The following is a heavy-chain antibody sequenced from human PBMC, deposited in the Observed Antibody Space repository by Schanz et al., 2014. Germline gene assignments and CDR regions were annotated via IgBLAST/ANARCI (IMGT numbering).Heavy chain of an antibody. CDR2: IDRDGGHT. CDR1: GFSFDDYT. D-gene: IGHD1-26*01. Sequence: EVQLVESGGVVAQPGGSLRLSCAASGFSFDDYTMHWVRQAPGKGLECVSLIDRDGGHTYYADSVKGRFTISRDNSKNSLYLQMNSLRTEDTALYYCAKDSRGSSFDMDVWGQGTTVTVSS. V-gene: IGHV3-43*01. J-gene: IGHJ6*02. CDR3: AKDSRGSSFDMDV.